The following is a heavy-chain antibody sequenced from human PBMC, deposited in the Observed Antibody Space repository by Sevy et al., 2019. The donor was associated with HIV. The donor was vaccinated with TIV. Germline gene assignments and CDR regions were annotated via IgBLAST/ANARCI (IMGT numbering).Heavy chain of an antibody. CDR2: INPNSGGT. D-gene: IGHD3-10*01. CDR1: GYTFTGYY. V-gene: IGHV1-2*06. J-gene: IGHJ4*02. CDR3: ARAGSMVRGVRE. Sequence: ASVKVSCKASGYTFTGYYMHWVRQAPGQGLEWMGRINPNSGGTNYAQTFQGRVTMTRDTSISTAYMELSRLRSDDTAVYYCARAGSMVRGVREWGQGTLVTVSS.